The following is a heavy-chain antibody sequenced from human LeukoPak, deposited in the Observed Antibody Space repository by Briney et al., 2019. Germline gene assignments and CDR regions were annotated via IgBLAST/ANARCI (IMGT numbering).Heavy chain of an antibody. D-gene: IGHD6-19*01. CDR2: IYYSGST. CDR3: ARRGALSYSSGLDY. CDR1: GGSISSSSYY. Sequence: SETLSLTCTVSGGSISSSSYYWGWIRQPPGKGLEWIGSIYYSGSTYYNPSLKSRVTISVDTSKNQFSLKLSSVTAADTAVYYCARRGALSYSSGLDYWGQGTLVTVSS. J-gene: IGHJ4*02. V-gene: IGHV4-39*07.